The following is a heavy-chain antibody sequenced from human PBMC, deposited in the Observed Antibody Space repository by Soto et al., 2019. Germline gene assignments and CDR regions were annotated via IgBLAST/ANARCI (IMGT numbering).Heavy chain of an antibody. CDR3: ARQDIVTAPVRGVSFDS. CDR1: GYTFTSYD. D-gene: IGHD2-15*01. CDR2: MNPNSGNT. Sequence: GSVKGACKASGYTFTSYDINWVRQATGQGLEWMGWMNPNSGNTGYAQKFQGRFTMTRNTSISTAYMELSSLRSEDTAVYYCARQDIVTAPVRGVSFDSWGQGTPDTVSS. J-gene: IGHJ4*02. V-gene: IGHV1-8*01.